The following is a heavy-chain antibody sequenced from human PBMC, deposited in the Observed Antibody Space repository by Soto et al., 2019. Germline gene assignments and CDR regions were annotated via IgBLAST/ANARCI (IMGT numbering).Heavy chain of an antibody. CDR1: GSTFSSFA. V-gene: IGHV3-23*01. CDR2: ISGSGGST. Sequence: PGGSLRLSCAASGSTFSSFAMSWVRQAPGKGLDWVSAISGSGGSTYSADSVKGRFTISRDNSKNTLYLQMSSLRAEDTAVYYWARGFVAAKNTKFDFWGQGSLVPVSA. D-gene: IGHD2-15*01. CDR3: ARGFVAAKNTKFDF. J-gene: IGHJ5*01.